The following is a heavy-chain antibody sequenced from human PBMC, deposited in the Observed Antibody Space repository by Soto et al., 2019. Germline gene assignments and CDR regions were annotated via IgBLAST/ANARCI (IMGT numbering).Heavy chain of an antibody. CDR1: GYTFTSYA. J-gene: IGHJ4*02. Sequence: QVHLVQSGAEVKKPGASVKVSCKASGYTFTSYAIHWVRQAPGQRLEWMGWINAGNGNTKYSQKFQGRXTXTXXTSASTAYMELSSLRSEDTAVYYCARGDFYDIHDYWGQGTLVTVSS. CDR3: ARGDFYDIHDY. D-gene: IGHD3-22*01. CDR2: INAGNGNT. V-gene: IGHV1-3*01.